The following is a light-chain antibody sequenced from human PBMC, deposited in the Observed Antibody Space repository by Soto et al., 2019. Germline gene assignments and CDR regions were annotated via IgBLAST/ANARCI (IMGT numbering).Light chain of an antibody. CDR1: SSNIGDNP. Sequence: QSVLTQPPSASGTPGQRVTISCSGSSSNIGDNPVNWYQQFPGTAPKLLIYTDDQRPSEVPDRFSGSKSGTSASLAISGLQSEDEDDYYCAAWDDSLDGWVFGGGTKLTVL. V-gene: IGLV1-44*01. CDR3: AAWDDSLDGWV. CDR2: TDD. J-gene: IGLJ3*02.